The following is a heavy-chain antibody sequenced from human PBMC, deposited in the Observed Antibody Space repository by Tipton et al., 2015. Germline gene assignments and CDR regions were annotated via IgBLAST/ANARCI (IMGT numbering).Heavy chain of an antibody. CDR1: SDSISKYY. CDR2: IQYSGGT. Sequence: TLSLTCSVSSDSISKYYWSWIRQPPGKELQWIGYIQYSGGTNYNPSLESRVTMSVDTSKKQFSLNLNSVTATDTSVYYCARQVGGPLRYADYWGQGTLVTVSS. D-gene: IGHD3-9*01. J-gene: IGHJ4*02. CDR3: ARQVGGPLRYADY. V-gene: IGHV4-59*08.